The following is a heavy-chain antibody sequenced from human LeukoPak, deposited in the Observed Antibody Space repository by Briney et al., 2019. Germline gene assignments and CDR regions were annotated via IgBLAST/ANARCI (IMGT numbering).Heavy chain of an antibody. CDR2: ISYSGST. J-gene: IGHJ4*02. CDR3: ARDKHTTSYTGGRYYPYYFDS. CDR1: GGSINSF. D-gene: IGHD2-8*02. Sequence: PSETLSLTCTVSGGSINSFWSWIRQPPDKGLECVGYISYSGSTNYNPSLNSRLTMSVDTAKNQVSLNLTSVTAADTAVYYCARDKHTTSYTGGRYYPYYFDSWGQGTLVTVSS. V-gene: IGHV4-59*01.